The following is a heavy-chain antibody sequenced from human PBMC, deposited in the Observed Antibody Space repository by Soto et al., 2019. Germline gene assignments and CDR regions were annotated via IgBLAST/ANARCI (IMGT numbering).Heavy chain of an antibody. CDR2: IYHSGST. Sequence: QLQLQESGSGLVKPSQTLSLTCAVSGGSISSGGYSWSWIRQPPGKGLEWIGYIYHSGSTYYNPSRKSRVTISVDRSKNQCSLKLSSVTAADTAVYYCARAGGLGAVAVDYWGQGTLVTVSS. J-gene: IGHJ4*02. CDR3: ARAGGLGAVAVDY. D-gene: IGHD6-19*01. V-gene: IGHV4-30-2*01. CDR1: GGSISSGGYS.